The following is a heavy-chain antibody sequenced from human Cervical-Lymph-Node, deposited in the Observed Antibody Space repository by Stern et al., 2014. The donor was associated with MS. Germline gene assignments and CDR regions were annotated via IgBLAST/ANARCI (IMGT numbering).Heavy chain of an antibody. CDR3: AKGDSNFGD. V-gene: IGHV4-4*07. J-gene: IGHJ4*02. CDR2: ISVSGTT. D-gene: IGHD4-11*01. Sequence: QVQLQESGPGLVKPSETLSLTCTVSGASINSYYWSWIRQPAGKGLEWIGRISVSGTTNYNPSLRLRVTLSVDTPKSQVSRKLRSVTAADTAVYYCAKGDSNFGDWGQGTLVTVSS. CDR1: GASINSYY.